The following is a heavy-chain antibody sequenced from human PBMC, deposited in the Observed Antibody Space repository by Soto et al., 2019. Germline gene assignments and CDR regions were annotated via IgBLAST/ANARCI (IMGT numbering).Heavy chain of an antibody. D-gene: IGHD6-6*01. CDR1: GDSVSSNSVA. Sequence: PSQTLSLTCAISGDSVSSNSVAWSWIRQSPSRGLEWLGRTYYRSKWYNDYAVSVKSRITIIPDTSKNQFSLQLNSVTPEDTAVYYSARFSSSSRVCEHWGQGTLLP. CDR2: TYYRSKWYN. J-gene: IGHJ1*01. CDR3: ARFSSSSRVCEH. V-gene: IGHV6-1*01.